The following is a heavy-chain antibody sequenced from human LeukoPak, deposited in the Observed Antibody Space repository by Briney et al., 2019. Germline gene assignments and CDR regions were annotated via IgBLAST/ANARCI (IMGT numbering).Heavy chain of an antibody. V-gene: IGHV3-9*03. CDR2: ISWNSGSI. CDR3: AKGYYQSSSYSDAFDI. D-gene: IGHD3-22*01. J-gene: IGHJ3*02. Sequence: GRSLRLSCAASGFTFDDYAMHWVRRAPGKGLEWGSGISWNSGSIGYADSVKGRFTISRDNAKNSLYLQMNSLSAEDMALYYCAKGYYQSSSYSDAFDIWGQGTMVTVSS. CDR1: GFTFDDYA.